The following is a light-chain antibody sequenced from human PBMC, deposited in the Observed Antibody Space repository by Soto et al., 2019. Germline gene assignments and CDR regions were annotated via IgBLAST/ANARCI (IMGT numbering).Light chain of an antibody. V-gene: IGLV2-14*01. CDR3: SSYAGNNKYV. CDR2: EAF. Sequence: QSALTQVASVSGSPGQSITISCTATSSDVGGHDYVSWYLQHPGKAPKLLIYEAFNRPSGVSDRFSGSKSGSTASLTISGLQAEDEGDYYCSSYAGNNKYVFGTGTKLTVL. J-gene: IGLJ1*01. CDR1: SSDVGGHDY.